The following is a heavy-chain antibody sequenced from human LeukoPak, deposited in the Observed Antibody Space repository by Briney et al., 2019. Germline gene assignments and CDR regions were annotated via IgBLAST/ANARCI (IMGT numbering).Heavy chain of an antibody. D-gene: IGHD2-2*01. V-gene: IGHV1-46*01. CDR3: AREETRYAFLGPDV. J-gene: IGHJ6*02. CDR1: GNSFTSNY. Sequence: ASVKVSCKVSGNSFTSNYMHWVRQAPGQGLEWMGIINPSGGTTTYAQKFQGRVTMTRETSTSTVYMELSSLRSEDTAVYYCAREETRYAFLGPDVWGQGTTVTVSS. CDR2: INPSGGTT.